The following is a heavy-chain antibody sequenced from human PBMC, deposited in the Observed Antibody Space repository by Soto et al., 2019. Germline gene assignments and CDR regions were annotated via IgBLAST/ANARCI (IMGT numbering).Heavy chain of an antibody. CDR1: GFTFSSYS. CDR3: AREQQLTLDY. V-gene: IGHV3-21*01. D-gene: IGHD6-13*01. J-gene: IGHJ4*02. CDR2: ISSSSSYI. Sequence: EVQLVESGGGLVQPGGSLRLSCAASGFTFSSYSMNWVRQAPGKGLEWVSSISSSSSYIYYADSVKGRFTISRDNAKNSLYLQMNSLRAEDMAVYYCAREQQLTLDYWGQGTLVTVSS.